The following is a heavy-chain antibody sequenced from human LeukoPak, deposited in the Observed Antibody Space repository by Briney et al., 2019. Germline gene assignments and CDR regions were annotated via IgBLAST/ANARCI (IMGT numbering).Heavy chain of an antibody. D-gene: IGHD3-10*01. CDR2: IKQDGSEK. CDR3: ARAYYYGSGSYGY. Sequence: GGSLRLSCAASGFTLSSYWMAWVRQAPGKGLEWVANIKQDGSEKYFVDSVKGRFTISRDNTKNSLYLQMNSLRAEDTAVYYCARAYYYGSGSYGYWGQGTLVTVSS. V-gene: IGHV3-7*01. J-gene: IGHJ4*02. CDR1: GFTLSSYW.